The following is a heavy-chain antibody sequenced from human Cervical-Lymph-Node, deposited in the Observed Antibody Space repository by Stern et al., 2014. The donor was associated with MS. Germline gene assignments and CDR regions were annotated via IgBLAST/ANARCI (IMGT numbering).Heavy chain of an antibody. CDR2: VYYSGKT. V-gene: IGHV4-59*01. Sequence: QLQLQESGPGLVKPSETLSLTCAVSGGPISGYYWNWIRQSPGKGLEWIGSVYYSGKTNYNPSLNGRVTISLDTSKSQFSLRLSSVTAGDTAVYYCARDSTAWSPSFDYWGQGTLVTVSS. CDR3: ARDSTAWSPSFDY. D-gene: IGHD1-1*01. CDR1: GGPISGYY. J-gene: IGHJ4*02.